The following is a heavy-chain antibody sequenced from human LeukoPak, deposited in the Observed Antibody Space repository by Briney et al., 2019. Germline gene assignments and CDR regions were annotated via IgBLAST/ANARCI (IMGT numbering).Heavy chain of an antibody. CDR2: FIPIFGTA. CDR3: ARGAIYSSSLYFDY. V-gene: IGHV1-69*05. Sequence: GSPVKSSCKPLEAPSSTFATSWVGQAPGQGLGWMGGFIPIFGTANYAQKFQGRVTITTDESTSTAYMELSSLRSEDTAVYYCARGAIYSSSLYFDYWGQGTLVTVSS. CDR1: EAPSSTFA. J-gene: IGHJ4*02. D-gene: IGHD6-6*01.